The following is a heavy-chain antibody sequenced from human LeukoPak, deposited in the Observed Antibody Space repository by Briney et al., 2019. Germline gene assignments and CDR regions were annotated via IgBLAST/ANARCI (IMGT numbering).Heavy chain of an antibody. J-gene: IGHJ6*03. CDR2: IKQDGNEK. CDR1: GFTFSSYW. CDR3: AREEWELLRYYYYMDV. D-gene: IGHD1-26*01. V-gene: IGHV3-7*01. Sequence: PGGSLRLSYAASGFTFSSYWMSWVRQAPGKGLEWVANIKQDGNEKYYVDSVKGRFTISRDNAKNSLYLQMNSLRAEDTAVYYCAREEWELLRYYYYMDVWGKGTTVTVSS.